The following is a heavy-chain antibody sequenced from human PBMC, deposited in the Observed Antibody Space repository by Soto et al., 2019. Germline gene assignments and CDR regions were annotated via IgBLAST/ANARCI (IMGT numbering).Heavy chain of an antibody. V-gene: IGHV4-34*01. D-gene: IGHD2-15*01. J-gene: IGHJ5*02. CDR1: GGAFSGYY. CDR3: ARDVFCSSGTCRIGNWFDP. Sequence: SETLSLTCAVSGGAFSGYYCIFIRHPPFKGLEWIGAINNRGSDYNPSLKSRVTMSVDTPKNQFSLKLSSLTAADTAVYYCARDVFCSSGTCRIGNWFDPWGQGTLVT. CDR2: INNRGS.